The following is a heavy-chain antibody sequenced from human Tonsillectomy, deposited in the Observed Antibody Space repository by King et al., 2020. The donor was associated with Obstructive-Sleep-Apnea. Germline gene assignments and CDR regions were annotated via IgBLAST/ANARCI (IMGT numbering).Heavy chain of an antibody. CDR1: AGSMSPYY. CDR3: ARGDGYNIF. D-gene: IGHD5-24*01. V-gene: IGHV4-59*01. Sequence: PLQESGPGLVKPSETLSLTCTVSAGSMSPYYWSWIRQPPGKGLEWIGYRNYSGSTNYNPSLKSRVTISVDTSKNQFSLKLKSVTAADTAVYYCARGDGYNIFWGQGTQVTVSS. J-gene: IGHJ4*02. CDR2: RNYSGST.